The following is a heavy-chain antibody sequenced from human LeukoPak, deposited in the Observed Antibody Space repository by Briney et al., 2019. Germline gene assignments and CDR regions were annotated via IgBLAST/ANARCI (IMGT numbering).Heavy chain of an antibody. Sequence: ASVKVSCKASGYTFTGYYMHWVRQAPGQGPEWMGWINPNSGGTNYAQKFQGRVTMTRDTSISTAYMELSRPRSDDTAVYYCAKDHPYGNFAYWGQGTLVTVPS. J-gene: IGHJ4*02. CDR1: GYTFTGYY. CDR3: AKDHPYGNFAY. V-gene: IGHV1-2*02. D-gene: IGHD4-17*01. CDR2: INPNSGGT.